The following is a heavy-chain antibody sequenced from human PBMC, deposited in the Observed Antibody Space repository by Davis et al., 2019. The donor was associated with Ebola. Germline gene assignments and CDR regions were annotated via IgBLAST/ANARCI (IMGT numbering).Heavy chain of an antibody. D-gene: IGHD4-17*01. V-gene: IGHV3-30*18. J-gene: IGHJ4*02. CDR2: ISYDGSNK. CDR1: GFTFSSYG. CDR3: AKAGTAKVTTKGIYFDY. Sequence: GESLKISCAASGFTFSSYGMHWVRQAPGKGLEWVAVISYDGSNKYYADSVKGRFTISRDNSKNTLYLQMNSLRAEDTAVYYCAKAGTAKVTTKGIYFDYWGQGTLVTVSS.